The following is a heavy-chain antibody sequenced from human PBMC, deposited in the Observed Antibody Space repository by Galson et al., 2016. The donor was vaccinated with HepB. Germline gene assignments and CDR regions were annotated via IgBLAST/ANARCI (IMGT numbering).Heavy chain of an antibody. J-gene: IGHJ4*02. CDR2: FNPSDGRA. D-gene: IGHD3-22*01. Sequence: SVKVSCKASGYTFTSYYIHWVRQAPGQGLEWLGIFNPSDGRASYAQRFQGRVTMTGDTSTSTVYMELSSLTSEDSALFFCARRNYHHTSGYLDYWGQGTLVTVSS. CDR3: ARRNYHHTSGYLDY. V-gene: IGHV1-46*01. CDR1: GYTFTSYY.